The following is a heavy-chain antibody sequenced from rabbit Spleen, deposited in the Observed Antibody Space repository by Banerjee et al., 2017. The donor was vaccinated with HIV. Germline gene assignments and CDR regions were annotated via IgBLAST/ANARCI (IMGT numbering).Heavy chain of an antibody. D-gene: IGHD8-1*01. CDR3: AGDTGSSFSSYGMDL. V-gene: IGHV1S40*01. Sequence: QSLEESGGDLVKPGASLTLTCTASGFSFSSNDYMCWVRQAPGKGLEWISCIGSSSSGFTYSATWAKGRFTISKTSSTTVNLQMTSLTVADTATYFCAGDTGSSFSSYGMDLWGQGTRVTV. CDR1: GFSFSSNDY. CDR2: IGSSSSGFT. J-gene: IGHJ6*01.